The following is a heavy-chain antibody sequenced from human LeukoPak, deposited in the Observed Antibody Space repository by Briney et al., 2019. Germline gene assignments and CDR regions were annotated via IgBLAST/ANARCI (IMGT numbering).Heavy chain of an antibody. D-gene: IGHD1-26*01. Sequence: SVKVSCKASGGTFSSYAISWVRQAPGQGLEWMGGIIPIFGTANYAQKFQGRVTITADESTSTAYMELSSLRSEDTAVYYCARMPREYGSYYDDYYCMDVWGKGTTVTVSS. J-gene: IGHJ6*03. CDR2: IIPIFGTA. CDR3: ARMPREYGSYYDDYYCMDV. CDR1: GGTFSSYA. V-gene: IGHV1-69*13.